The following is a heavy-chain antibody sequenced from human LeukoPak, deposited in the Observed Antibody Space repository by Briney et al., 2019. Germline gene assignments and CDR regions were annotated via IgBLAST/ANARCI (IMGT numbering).Heavy chain of an antibody. J-gene: IGHJ6*02. Sequence: GASVKVSCKASGGTFSSYAISWVRQAPGQGLEWMGGIIPIFGTANYAQKFQGRVTITADESTSTAYMELSSLRSEDTAVYYCARTEYSSSSGGPYYYYYGMDVWGQGTTVTVSS. CDR1: GGTFSSYA. CDR2: IIPIFGTA. D-gene: IGHD6-6*01. CDR3: ARTEYSSSSGGPYYYYYGMDV. V-gene: IGHV1-69*13.